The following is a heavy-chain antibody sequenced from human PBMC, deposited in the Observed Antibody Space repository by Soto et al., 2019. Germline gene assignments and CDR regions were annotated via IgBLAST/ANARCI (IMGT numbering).Heavy chain of an antibody. J-gene: IGHJ3*02. V-gene: IGHV1-3*01. D-gene: IGHD4-17*01. CDR2: INAGNGNT. CDR3: ARVWNGDYGLTSDAFDI. Sequence: ASVKVSCKASGYTFTSYAMHWVRQAPGQRLEWMGWINAGNGNTKYSQKFQGRVTITRDTSASTAYMELSSLRSEDTAVYYCARVWNGDYGLTSDAFDIWGQGTMVTVSS. CDR1: GYTFTSYA.